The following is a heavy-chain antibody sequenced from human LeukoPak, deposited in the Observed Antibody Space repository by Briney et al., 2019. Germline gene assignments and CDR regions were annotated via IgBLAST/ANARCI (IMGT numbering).Heavy chain of an antibody. V-gene: IGHV4-61*08. J-gene: IGHJ3*02. Sequence: PSETLSLTCTVSGGPLDSGGYYWSWIRQPPGKGLEWIGHIYPSGSTNYNPPLKSRVTMSVDTSKNQFSLKLSSVTAADTAVYYCARDRWVQLWSDAFDIWGQGTMVTVSS. CDR2: IYPSGST. CDR1: GGPLDSGGYY. D-gene: IGHD5-18*01. CDR3: ARDRWVQLWSDAFDI.